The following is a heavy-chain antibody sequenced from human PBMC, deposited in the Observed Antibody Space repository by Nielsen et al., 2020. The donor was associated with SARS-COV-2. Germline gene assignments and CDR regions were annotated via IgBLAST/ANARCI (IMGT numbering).Heavy chain of an antibody. CDR1: GFTFSSYA. Sequence: GGSLRLSCAASGFTFSSYAMHWVRQAPGKGLEWVAVISYDGSNKYYADSVKGRFTISRDNSKNTLYLQMNSRRAEDTAVYYCARTGFYDYVWGSPDYWGQGTLVTVSS. CDR3: ARTGFYDYVWGSPDY. V-gene: IGHV3-30-3*01. CDR2: ISYDGSNK. J-gene: IGHJ4*02. D-gene: IGHD3-16*01.